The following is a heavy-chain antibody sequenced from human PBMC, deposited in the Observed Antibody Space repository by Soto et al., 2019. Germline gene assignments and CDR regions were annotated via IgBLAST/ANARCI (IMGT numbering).Heavy chain of an antibody. CDR2: ISAHNGTT. D-gene: IGHD1-1*01. CDR1: GYTFTSYG. Sequence: QVHLVQAGAEVKKPGASVKVSCKGSGYTFTSYGITWVRQAPGQGLEWMGWISAHNGTTDYAQKLQGRVTVTRDTSTSTAYMELRSLRSDDTAVYSCARGRYGDYWGQGALVTVSS. V-gene: IGHV1-18*01. CDR3: ARGRYGDY. J-gene: IGHJ4*02.